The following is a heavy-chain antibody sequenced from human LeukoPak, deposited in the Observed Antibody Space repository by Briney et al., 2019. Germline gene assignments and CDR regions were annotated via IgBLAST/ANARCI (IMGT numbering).Heavy chain of an antibody. CDR3: ARLTPPSGYFDY. CDR1: GGSISSYY. Sequence: SETLSLTCTVSGGSISSYYWSWIRQPPGKGLEWIGYIYYSGSTNYNPSLKSRVTISVDTSKNQFPLKLSSVTAADTAVYYCARLTPPSGYFDYWGQGTLVTVSS. V-gene: IGHV4-59*08. J-gene: IGHJ4*02. CDR2: IYYSGST. D-gene: IGHD3-10*01.